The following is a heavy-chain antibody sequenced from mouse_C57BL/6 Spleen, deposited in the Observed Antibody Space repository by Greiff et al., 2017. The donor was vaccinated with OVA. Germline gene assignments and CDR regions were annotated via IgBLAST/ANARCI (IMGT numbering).Heavy chain of an antibody. V-gene: IGHV6-3*01. CDR1: GFTFSNYW. CDR2: IRLKSDNYAT. J-gene: IGHJ2*01. Sequence: EVKLEESGGGLVQPGGSMKLSCVASGFTFSNYWMNWVRQSPEKGLEWVAQIRLKSDNYATHYAESVKGRFTISRDDSKSSVYLQMNNLRAEDTGIYYCTEGLRPFDYWGQGTTLTVSS. CDR3: TEGLRPFDY. D-gene: IGHD2-4*01.